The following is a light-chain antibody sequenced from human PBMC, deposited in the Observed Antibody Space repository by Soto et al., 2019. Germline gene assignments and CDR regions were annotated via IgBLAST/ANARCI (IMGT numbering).Light chain of an antibody. Sequence: DLQMTQSPSTLSASVGDRVTITCRASQSISSWLAWYQQKPGKAPKFLIFDASHLESGVPSRFSGSGSGTEFTLTISSLQPDDFAIYYCQQYKSYPRTFGQGTKVEIK. CDR3: QQYKSYPRT. V-gene: IGKV1-5*01. CDR1: QSISSW. J-gene: IGKJ1*01. CDR2: DAS.